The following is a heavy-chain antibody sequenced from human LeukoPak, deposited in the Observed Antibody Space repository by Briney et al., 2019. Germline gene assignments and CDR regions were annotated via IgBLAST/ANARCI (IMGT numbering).Heavy chain of an antibody. Sequence: PGGSLRLSCAASGFTFSNYAMSWVRQAPGKGLEWVSCISGSGGSTHYADSVKGRFTISRDNSKNTPYLQMNRLRADDTAVYYCAKPYYYDTSGLRTLDNWGQGTLVTVSS. J-gene: IGHJ4*02. CDR2: ISGSGGST. CDR1: GFTFSNYA. CDR3: AKPYYYDTSGLRTLDN. V-gene: IGHV3-23*01. D-gene: IGHD3-22*01.